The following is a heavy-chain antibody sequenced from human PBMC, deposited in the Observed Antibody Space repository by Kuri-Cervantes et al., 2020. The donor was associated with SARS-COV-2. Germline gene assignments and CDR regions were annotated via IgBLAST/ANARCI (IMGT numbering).Heavy chain of an antibody. CDR3: ARDLFRGKIFAEPGGMDV. CDR2: ISYDGGNK. V-gene: IGHV3-30-3*01. J-gene: IGHJ6*02. CDR1: GFTFSSYA. Sequence: GESLKISCAASGFTFSSYAMHWVRQAPGKGLEWVAVISYDGGNKYYADSVKGRFTISRDNSKNTLYLQMNSLRAEDTAVYYCARDLFRGKIFAEPGGMDVWGQATTVTVSS. D-gene: IGHD3-3*01.